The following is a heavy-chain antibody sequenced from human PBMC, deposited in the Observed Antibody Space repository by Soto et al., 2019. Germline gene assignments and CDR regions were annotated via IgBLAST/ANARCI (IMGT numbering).Heavy chain of an antibody. CDR1: GCSISSYY. Sequence: SETLSLTCTFSGCSISSYYWSLIRQPPGKGLEWIGYIYYSGSTNYNPSLKSRVTISVDTSKNQFSLKLSSVTAADTAVYYCARDHDPFDFWSGLAYWGQGTLVTVSS. CDR3: ARDHDPFDFWSGLAY. D-gene: IGHD3-3*01. CDR2: IYYSGST. V-gene: IGHV4-59*01. J-gene: IGHJ4*02.